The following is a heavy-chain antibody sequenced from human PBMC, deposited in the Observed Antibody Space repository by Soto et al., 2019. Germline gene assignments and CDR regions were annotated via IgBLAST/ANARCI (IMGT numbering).Heavy chain of an antibody. V-gene: IGHV1-69*06. CDR1: GGTFSSYA. J-gene: IGHJ5*02. CDR2: IIPMFGTV. D-gene: IGHD3-3*01. Sequence: QVQLVQSGADVRKLGSSVKVSCRASGGTFSSYAISWVRQAPGQGLEWMGGIIPMFGTVNFAQRFQGRVTISADKSTTTVYMELSSLRSDDTAVYYCARGEEGFLEWFLEALGQGTLVTVSS. CDR3: ARGEEGFLEWFLEA.